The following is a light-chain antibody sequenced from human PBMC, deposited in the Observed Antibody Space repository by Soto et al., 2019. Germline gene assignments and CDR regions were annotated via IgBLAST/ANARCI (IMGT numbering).Light chain of an antibody. CDR3: QQYNSYSRT. CDR1: QTVSSW. V-gene: IGKV1-5*01. Sequence: IQMPQSPSTLSESVVDSVTITCRASQTVSSWLAWYQQKPGKAPKLLIYDASSMETGIPSRFSGSGSGTEFTLTISSLQPDDFATYYCQQYNSYSRTFGQGTKVDIK. J-gene: IGKJ1*01. CDR2: DAS.